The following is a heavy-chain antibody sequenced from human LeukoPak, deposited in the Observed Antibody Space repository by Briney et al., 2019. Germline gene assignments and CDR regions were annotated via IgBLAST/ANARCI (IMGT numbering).Heavy chain of an antibody. Sequence: SVKVSCKASGGTFSSYAISWVRQAPGQGLEWMGGIIPIFGTANYAQKFQGRVTITADESTSTAYMELSSLRSEDTAVYYCARRGGNLPDDAFDIWGQGTTVTVSS. CDR2: IIPIFGTA. D-gene: IGHD4-23*01. CDR1: GGTFSSYA. J-gene: IGHJ3*02. V-gene: IGHV1-69*13. CDR3: ARRGGNLPDDAFDI.